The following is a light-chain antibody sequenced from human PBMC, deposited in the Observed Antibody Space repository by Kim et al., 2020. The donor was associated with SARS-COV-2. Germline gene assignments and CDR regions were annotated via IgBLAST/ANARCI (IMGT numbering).Light chain of an antibody. Sequence: ELTQPPSASGTPGQRVTISCSGSSSNIGSNTVNWYQQLPGTAPKLPIYIISQRPSGVPDRFSGSKSGTSASLAISGLQSEDEADYYRSAWDDILNGPFGGGTQLTVL. V-gene: IGLV1-44*01. CDR2: IIS. CDR1: SSNIGSNT. CDR3: SAWDDILNGP. J-gene: IGLJ2*01.